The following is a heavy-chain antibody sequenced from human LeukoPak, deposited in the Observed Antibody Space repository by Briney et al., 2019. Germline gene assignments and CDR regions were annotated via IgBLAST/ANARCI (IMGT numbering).Heavy chain of an antibody. Sequence: PGGSLRLSCAASGFTFSSYEMNWVRQAPGKGLEWASYISSSGSTIYYADSVKGRFTISRDNAKNSLYLQMNSLRAEDTAVYYCARGDSYYYYYYMDVWGKGTTVTISS. V-gene: IGHV3-48*03. CDR1: GFTFSSYE. D-gene: IGHD3/OR15-3a*01. CDR2: ISSSGSTI. J-gene: IGHJ6*03. CDR3: ARGDSYYYYYYMDV.